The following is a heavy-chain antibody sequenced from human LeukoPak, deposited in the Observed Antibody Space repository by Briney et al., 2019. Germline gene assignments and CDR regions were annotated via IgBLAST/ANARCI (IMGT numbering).Heavy chain of an antibody. CDR2: IYYSGST. CDR1: GGSISSSSYY. V-gene: IGHV4-39*07. CDR3: ARTVGGYSDGYYYYYMDV. Sequence: SETLSLTCTVSGGSISSSSYYWGWIRQPPGKGLEWIGSIYYSGSTYYNPSLKSRVTISVDTSKNQFSLKLSSVTAAGTAVYYCARTVGGYSDGYYYYYMDVWGKGTTVTVSS. J-gene: IGHJ6*03. D-gene: IGHD3-22*01.